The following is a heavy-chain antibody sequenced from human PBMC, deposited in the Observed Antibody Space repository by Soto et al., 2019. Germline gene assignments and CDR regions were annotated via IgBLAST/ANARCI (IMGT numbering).Heavy chain of an antibody. Sequence: QVQLQQWGVGLLKPSETLSLTCAVYGGSFRNYYWSWIRQPPGKGLEWIGEINHNTYTNYNPSLKXRXXXSXXTSKNQFSLRLSSVTAADTAVYYCARGRAVGVAAMINYFDYWGQGTLVTVSS. V-gene: IGHV4-34*01. J-gene: IGHJ4*02. CDR2: INHNTYT. D-gene: IGHD3-16*01. CDR3: ARGRAVGVAAMINYFDY. CDR1: GGSFRNYY.